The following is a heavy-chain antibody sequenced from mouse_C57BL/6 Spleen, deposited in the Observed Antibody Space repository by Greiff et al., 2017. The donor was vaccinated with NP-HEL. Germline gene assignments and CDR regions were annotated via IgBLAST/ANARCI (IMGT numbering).Heavy chain of an antibody. CDR3: ARETTVLDY. D-gene: IGHD1-1*01. V-gene: IGHV14-3*01. CDR1: GFTFTNSY. J-gene: IGHJ2*01. Sequence: EVKLQESVAELVRPGASVKLSCTASGFTFTNSYMHWVKQRPEQGLEWIGRIDPANGNTKYAPKFQGKATITADTSSNTAYMQLSSLTSEDTAIYYCARETTVLDYWGQGTTLTVSS. CDR2: IDPANGNT.